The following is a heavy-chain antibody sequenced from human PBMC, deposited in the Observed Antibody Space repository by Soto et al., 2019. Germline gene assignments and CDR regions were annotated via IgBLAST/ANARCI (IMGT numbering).Heavy chain of an antibody. CDR1: GGSISSSDNY. CDR3: ARSRSYGGYVIYSGMDV. J-gene: IGHJ6*02. Sequence: SETLSLTCTVSGGSISSSDNYWGWIRQPPGKRLEWIGTISYSGTTYYNPSLKSRVTISVDTSSNQFSLKLNSVTAADTAVYLCARSRSYGGYVIYSGMDVWGQGTTVTVSS. CDR2: ISYSGTT. V-gene: IGHV4-39*01. D-gene: IGHD5-12*01.